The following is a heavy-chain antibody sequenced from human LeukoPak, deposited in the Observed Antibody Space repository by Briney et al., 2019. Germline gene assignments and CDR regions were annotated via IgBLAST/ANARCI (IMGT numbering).Heavy chain of an antibody. CDR1: GFTFSSYS. J-gene: IGHJ6*02. Sequence: GWSLRLSCAASGFTFSSYSMNWVRQAPGKGLEWVSSISSSSSYIYYADSVKGRFTISRDNAKNSLYLQMNSLRAEDTAVYYCARDYASSLPYYYYGTDVWGQGTTVTVSS. CDR2: ISSSSSYI. V-gene: IGHV3-21*01. CDR3: ARDYASSLPYYYYGTDV. D-gene: IGHD3-16*01.